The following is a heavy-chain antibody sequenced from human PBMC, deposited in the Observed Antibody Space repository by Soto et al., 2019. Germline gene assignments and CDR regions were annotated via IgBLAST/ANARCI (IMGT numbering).Heavy chain of an antibody. CDR1: GFTFSSYA. CDR2: IWYDGSNK. CDR3: AREKDCTSASCSRGHFDY. D-gene: IGHD2-2*01. J-gene: IGHJ4*02. V-gene: IGHV3-33*01. Sequence: PGGSLRLSCATSGFTFSSYAMHWVRQAPGKGLEWVAAIWYDGSNKYYADSVKGRFTISKDNSENTLYLQMNSLRAEDTAVYYCAREKDCTSASCSRGHFDYWGQGALATVSS.